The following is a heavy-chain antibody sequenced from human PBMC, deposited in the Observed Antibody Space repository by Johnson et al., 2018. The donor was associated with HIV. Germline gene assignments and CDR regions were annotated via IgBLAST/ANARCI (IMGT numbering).Heavy chain of an antibody. D-gene: IGHD3-16*01. CDR3: AKDTYGPLDAFDV. CDR1: GFTFSTYA. CDR2: IRSNGNNK. V-gene: IGHV3-30*02. J-gene: IGHJ3*01. Sequence: QMQLVESGGGVVQTGGSLRLSCAASGFTFSTYAMHWVRQAPGKGLEWVAFIRSNGNNKEYADSVKGRFHISRDNSKNTVYLQMNILRNEDTSVYFCAKDTYGPLDAFDVWGQGTMVTVSS.